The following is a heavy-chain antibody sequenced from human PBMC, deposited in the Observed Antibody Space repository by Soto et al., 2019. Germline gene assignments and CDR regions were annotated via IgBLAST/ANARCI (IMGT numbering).Heavy chain of an antibody. CDR1: GYTFSDYY. CDR3: ARGSSGYDLNYFDY. V-gene: IGHV1-18*04. D-gene: IGHD5-12*01. J-gene: IGHJ4*02. CDR2: ISAYNGNT. Sequence: ASVNVSCKASGYTFSDYYIHWVRQAPGQGLEWMGWISAYNGNTNYAQKLQGRVTMTTDTSTSTAYMELRSLRSDDTAVYYCARGSSGYDLNYFDYWGQGTLVTVSS.